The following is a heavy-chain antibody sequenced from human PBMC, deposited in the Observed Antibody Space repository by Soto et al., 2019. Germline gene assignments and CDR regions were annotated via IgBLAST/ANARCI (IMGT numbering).Heavy chain of an antibody. Sequence: SETLSLTCTVSGGSISNADYFWSWIRQPPGKGLEWVASIFYSGTTYYNPSLKSRLTISLGTSSNQLSLKLTSVTAADTAVYYCARHDGFTSGWKFDSWGQGTLVTVSS. CDR1: GGSISNADYF. D-gene: IGHD6-19*01. J-gene: IGHJ4*02. V-gene: IGHV4-30-4*01. CDR3: ARHDGFTSGWKFDS. CDR2: IFYSGTT.